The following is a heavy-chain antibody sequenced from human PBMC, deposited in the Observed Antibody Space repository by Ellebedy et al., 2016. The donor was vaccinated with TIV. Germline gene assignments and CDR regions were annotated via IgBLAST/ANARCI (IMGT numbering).Heavy chain of an antibody. Sequence: ESLKISCAASGFTFSSNWMSWVRQTPGKGLEWVSYIKQDGREKYYVDSVKGRFTISRDNAKNSLYLQMNSLRAEDTAMYSSARGRSFNWGQGTLVTVSS. J-gene: IGHJ4*02. D-gene: IGHD3-10*01. V-gene: IGHV3-7*03. CDR3: ARGRSFN. CDR2: IKQDGREK. CDR1: GFTFSSNW.